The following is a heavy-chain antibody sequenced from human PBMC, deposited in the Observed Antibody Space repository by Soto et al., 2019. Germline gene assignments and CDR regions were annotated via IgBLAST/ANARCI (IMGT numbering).Heavy chain of an antibody. J-gene: IGHJ6*04. CDR3: ERDLRYWRTTSCYYYGMDV. V-gene: IGHV1-2*04. CDR2: INPNSGGT. Sequence: ASVKVSCKASGYAFTGYYMHWVRQAPGQGLEWMGWINPNSGGTHYGQRFQGWGTVTRETSISTGYMELSRLRAEDTAVLECERDLRYWRTTSCYYYGMDVWGKGTKVTVSS. D-gene: IGHD2-2*01. CDR1: GYAFTGYY.